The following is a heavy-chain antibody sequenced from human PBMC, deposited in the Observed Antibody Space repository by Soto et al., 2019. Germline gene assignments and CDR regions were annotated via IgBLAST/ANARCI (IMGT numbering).Heavy chain of an antibody. CDR1: GFTFSDYY. V-gene: IGHV3-11*06. D-gene: IGHD3-10*01. CDR3: ARDRRFGELLSKPLDY. Sequence: GESLKISCAASGFTFSDYYMSWIRQAPGKGLEWVSYISSSSYTNYADSVKGRFTISRDNAKNSLYLQMNSLRAEDTAVYYCARDRRFGELLSKPLDYWGQGTLVTVSS. J-gene: IGHJ4*02. CDR2: ISSSSYT.